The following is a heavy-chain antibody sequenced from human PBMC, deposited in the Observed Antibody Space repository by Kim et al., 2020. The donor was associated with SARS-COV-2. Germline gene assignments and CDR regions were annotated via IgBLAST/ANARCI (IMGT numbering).Heavy chain of an antibody. Sequence: GGSLRLSCAASGFTFKTYAMTWVRQAPGKGLEWVSLISDTGGSTYYADSAKGRFTMSRDNSKSTLYLQMNGLRAEDTAVYYCAKTLNGPSPMNFFDYWGQGTLVTVSS. J-gene: IGHJ4*02. V-gene: IGHV3-23*01. D-gene: IGHD2-2*01. CDR1: GFTFKTYA. CDR3: AKTLNGPSPMNFFDY. CDR2: ISDTGGST.